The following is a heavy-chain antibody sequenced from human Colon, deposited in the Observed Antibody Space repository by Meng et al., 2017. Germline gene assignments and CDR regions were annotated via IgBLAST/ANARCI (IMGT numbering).Heavy chain of an antibody. CDR2: IAYNGKT. J-gene: IGHJ5*02. V-gene: IGHV1-18*01. D-gene: IGHD5-12*01. CDR1: GYIFPAYG. CDR3: ARVPVAHNWFDP. Sequence: QGQLVQSGAELTRPGASVRVSCNASGYIFPAYGFAWERQAPGQGLEWVGWIAYNGKTNYAEKLQDRVTMTTDTSTTTAYMELRNLRSDDTAVYYCARVPVAHNWFDPWGQGTLVTVSS.